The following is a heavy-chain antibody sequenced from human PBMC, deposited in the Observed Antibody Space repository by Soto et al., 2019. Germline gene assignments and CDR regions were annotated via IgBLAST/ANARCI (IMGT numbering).Heavy chain of an antibody. D-gene: IGHD3-3*01. CDR3: ARLNYDFRSGYYSNYYYGMDV. Sequence: SETLSLTCTVSGGSISSSSYYWGWIRQPPGKGLEWIGSIYYSGSTYYNPSLKSRVTISVDTSKNQFSLKLSSVTAADTAVYYCARLNYDFRSGYYSNYYYGMDVWGQGTTVTVSS. V-gene: IGHV4-39*01. J-gene: IGHJ6*02. CDR1: GGSISSSSYY. CDR2: IYYSGST.